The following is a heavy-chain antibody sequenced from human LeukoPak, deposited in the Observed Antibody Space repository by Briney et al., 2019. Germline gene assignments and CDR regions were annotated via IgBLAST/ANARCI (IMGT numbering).Heavy chain of an antibody. Sequence: GGSLRLSCAASGFTFSSYAMHWVRQAPGKGLEWVAVISYDGSNKYYADSVKGRFTISRDNSKNTLYLQMNSLTAEDTAVYYCAGGRVRDYWGQGTLVTVSS. CDR3: AGGRVRDY. CDR2: ISYDGSNK. CDR1: GFTFSSYA. J-gene: IGHJ4*02. V-gene: IGHV3-30-3*01. D-gene: IGHD2-15*01.